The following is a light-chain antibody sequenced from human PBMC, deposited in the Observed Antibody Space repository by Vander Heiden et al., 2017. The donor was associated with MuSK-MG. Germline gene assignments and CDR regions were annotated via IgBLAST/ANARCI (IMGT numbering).Light chain of an antibody. CDR3: QQSDSTPIT. CDR1: QSISSY. V-gene: IGKV1-39*01. CDR2: AAS. Sequence: DIQMTQSPSSLSASVGDRVTNTCRASQSISSYLNWYQQKPGKAPKLLIYAASSLQSGVPSRFSGSGSGTDFTLTISRLQPEDFATYYCQQSDSTPITFGQGTQMEIK. J-gene: IGKJ5*01.